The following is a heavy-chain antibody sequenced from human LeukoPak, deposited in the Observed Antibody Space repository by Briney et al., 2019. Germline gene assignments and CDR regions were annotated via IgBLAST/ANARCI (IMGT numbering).Heavy chain of an antibody. CDR1: GGSISSSGYY. CDR2: IYYSEST. D-gene: IGHD1-26*01. Sequence: SETLSLTCTVSGGSISSSGYYWGWIGQPPGKGLEWVGSIYYSESTYDNASLKRRVTISVDTSKNHLSLKLSSLTAADTAVYYCARHEYSGSYYGLSWFDPWGQGTLVTVSS. V-gene: IGHV4-39*01. CDR3: ARHEYSGSYYGLSWFDP. J-gene: IGHJ5*02.